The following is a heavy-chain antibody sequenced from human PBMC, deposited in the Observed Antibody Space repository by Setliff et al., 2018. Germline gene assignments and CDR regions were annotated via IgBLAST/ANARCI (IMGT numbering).Heavy chain of an antibody. V-gene: IGHV4-38-2*02. J-gene: IGHJ6*03. Sequence: SETLSLTCAVSGYSISSGFSWVWIRQSPGKGLEWIGRILFSGDTYYNPSLNSRVTISADTSKNQFSLNLSFVTAADTAVYYCARDNRARHYMDVWGKGTTVTVSS. D-gene: IGHD3-10*01. CDR1: GYSISSGFS. CDR3: ARDNRARHYMDV. CDR2: ILFSGDT.